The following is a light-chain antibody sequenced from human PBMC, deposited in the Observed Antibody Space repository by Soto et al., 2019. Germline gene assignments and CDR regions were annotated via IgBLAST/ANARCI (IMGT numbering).Light chain of an antibody. V-gene: IGLV2-14*01. CDR1: SSDVGAYNY. CDR3: SSYTSSRTLV. CDR2: EVS. J-gene: IGLJ1*01. Sequence: QSALTQPASVSGSPGQSITISCTGTSSDVGAYNYVSWYQQHPGKAPKLMIYEVSNRPSGVSHRFSGSKSDNTASLTISGLQTDDEADYYCSSYTSSRTLVFGTGTKGTVL.